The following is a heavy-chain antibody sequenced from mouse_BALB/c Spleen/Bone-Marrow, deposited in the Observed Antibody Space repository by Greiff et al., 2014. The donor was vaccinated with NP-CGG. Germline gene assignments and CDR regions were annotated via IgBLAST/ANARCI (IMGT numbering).Heavy chain of an antibody. CDR1: GFNIKDTY. J-gene: IGHJ4*01. V-gene: IGHV14-3*02. Sequence: DVKLQESGAELVKPGASVKLSCTASGFNIKDTYMHWVKQRPEQGLEWIGRIDPANGNTKYDPKFQGKATITADTSSNTAYLQLSGLTSEDTAVYYCARWEYYAMDYWGQGTSVTVSS. CDR2: IDPANGNT. D-gene: IGHD4-1*01. CDR3: ARWEYYAMDY.